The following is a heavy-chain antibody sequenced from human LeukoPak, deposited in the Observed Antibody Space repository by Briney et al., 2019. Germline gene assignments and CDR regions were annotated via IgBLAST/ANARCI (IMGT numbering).Heavy chain of an antibody. J-gene: IGHJ1*01. V-gene: IGHV3-66*01. CDR2: IYSGGNT. CDR3: ARGSEYFQH. Sequence: GGSLRLSCADSGFTVSSNSMSWVRQAPGKGLVWVSIIYSGGNTFHADSVKARFSISRDESRDTAYLQMNSLRAEDTAVYYCARGSEYFQHWGQGTLVTVSS. CDR1: GFTVSSNS.